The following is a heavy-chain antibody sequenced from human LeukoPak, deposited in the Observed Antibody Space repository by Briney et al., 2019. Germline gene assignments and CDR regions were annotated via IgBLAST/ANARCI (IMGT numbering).Heavy chain of an antibody. CDR3: ARDLEHCDSTSCHNWFDP. CDR1: GGSISTYH. D-gene: IGHD2-2*01. CDR2: IYTSGST. J-gene: IGHJ5*02. V-gene: IGHV4-4*07. Sequence: PSETLSLTCTVSGGSISTYHWSWIRQPARKGLEWIGRIYTSGSTSYSPSLKSRVSISVHKSKSQFSLKLSSVTAADTAVYYCARDLEHCDSTSCHNWFDPWGQGTLVTVSS.